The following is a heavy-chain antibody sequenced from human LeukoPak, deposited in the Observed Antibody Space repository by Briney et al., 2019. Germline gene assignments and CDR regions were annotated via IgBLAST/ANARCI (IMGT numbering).Heavy chain of an antibody. Sequence: GGSLRLSCVVSGFTFSEYWMTWVRQAPGKGLEWVANIKEDGGQKHYVDSVKGRFTIFRDNAKNTLYLQMDSLRAEDTAVYYCARDRGKDYFGDWGQGTQVTVSS. CDR1: GFTFSEYW. J-gene: IGHJ4*02. CDR3: ARDRGKDYFGD. D-gene: IGHD4-23*01. V-gene: IGHV3-7*03. CDR2: IKEDGGQK.